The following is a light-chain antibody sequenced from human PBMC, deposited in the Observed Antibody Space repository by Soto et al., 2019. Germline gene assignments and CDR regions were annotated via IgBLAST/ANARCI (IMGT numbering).Light chain of an antibody. CDR2: GAS. J-gene: IGKJ1*01. CDR3: QQYGISPWT. V-gene: IGKV3-20*01. CDR1: QSVINSY. Sequence: EIVLTQSPGTLSLSPGERATLSCRASQSVINSYLAWYQHKPGQAPRLLIYGASSRATGIPDRFSGSGSGTDFTLTSSILEPEDFAVFYCQQYGISPWTFGQGTKVEIK.